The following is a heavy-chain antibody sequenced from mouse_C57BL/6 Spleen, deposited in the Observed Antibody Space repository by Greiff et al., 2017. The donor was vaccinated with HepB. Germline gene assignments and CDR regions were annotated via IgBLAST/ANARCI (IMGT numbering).Heavy chain of an antibody. J-gene: IGHJ3*01. CDR1: GYTFTSYW. Sequence: QVQLQQPGAELVRPGSSVKLSCKASGYTFTSYWMDWVKQRPGQGLEWIGNIYPSDSETHYNQKFKDKATLTVDKSSSTAYMQLSSLTSEDSAVYYCARDGGTGFAYWGQGTLVTVSA. CDR2: IYPSDSET. CDR3: ARDGGTGFAY. D-gene: IGHD1-1*02. V-gene: IGHV1-61*01.